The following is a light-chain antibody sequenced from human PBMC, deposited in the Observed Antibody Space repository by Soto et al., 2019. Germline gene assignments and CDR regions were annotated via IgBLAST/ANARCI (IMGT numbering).Light chain of an antibody. CDR1: QSVSNY. V-gene: IGKV3-11*01. CDR2: DAS. CDR3: QQRSSWPLLT. J-gene: IGKJ4*01. Sequence: EIVLTQSPATLSLSPGERATLSCRASQSVSNYLAWFQQKPGQAPRLLIYDASNRATGSPARFSGSGSGTDFTLTISSLEPEDCAVYYCQQRSSWPLLTFGGGTKVEI.